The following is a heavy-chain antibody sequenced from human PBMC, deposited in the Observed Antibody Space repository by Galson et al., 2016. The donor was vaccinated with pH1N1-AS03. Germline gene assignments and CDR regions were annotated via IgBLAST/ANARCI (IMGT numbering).Heavy chain of an antibody. Sequence: LRLSCADSGFTSGSPAFGGHTMNWVRQAPGKGLEWISYIRSTGTTIYYADSVKGRFTTSRDNAKNSMYLQMNSLRVEDTAGYYCARGYGDRNNLDFWGQGRLVTVSS. D-gene: IGHD1-14*01. V-gene: IGHV3-48*04. CDR1: GFTSGSPAFGGHT. CDR3: ARGYGDRNNLDF. J-gene: IGHJ4*02. CDR2: IRSTGTTI.